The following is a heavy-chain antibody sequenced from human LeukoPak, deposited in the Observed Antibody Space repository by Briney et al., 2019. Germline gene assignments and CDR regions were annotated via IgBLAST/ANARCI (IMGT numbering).Heavy chain of an antibody. CDR2: IYHSGST. V-gene: IGHV4-38-2*02. CDR1: GYSISSGYY. J-gene: IGHJ4*02. Sequence: PSETPSLTCTVSGYSISSGYYWGWIRQPPGKGLEWIGSIYHSGSTYYNPSLKSRVTISVDTSKNQFSLKLSSVTAADTAVYYCIGSVVVDNYWGQGTLVTVSS. D-gene: IGHD2-15*01. CDR3: IGSVVVDNY.